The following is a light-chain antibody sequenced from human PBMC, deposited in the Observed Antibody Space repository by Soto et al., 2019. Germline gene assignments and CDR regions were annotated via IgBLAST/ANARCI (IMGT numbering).Light chain of an antibody. CDR2: EVS. V-gene: IGLV2-8*01. CDR3: SSYAGSNNLV. Sequence: QSVLTKPPSASGSPGKSVTISCTGTSSDVGGYNYVSWYQQHPGKAPKLMIYEVSKRPSGVPDRFSGSKSGNTASLTVSGLQAEDEADYYCSSYAGSNNLVFGGGTKLTVL. CDR1: SSDVGGYNY. J-gene: IGLJ3*02.